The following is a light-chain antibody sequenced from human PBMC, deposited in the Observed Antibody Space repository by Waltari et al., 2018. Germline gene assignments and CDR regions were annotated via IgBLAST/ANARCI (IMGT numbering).Light chain of an antibody. CDR2: EVN. V-gene: IGLV2-8*01. CDR3: SSYAGSNSAV. Sequence: QSALTQPPSASGSPGQSVTISCTGTSSDGGGYNYVSWYQQHQGKAPKLMIYEVNKRPSVVPNRFSGSKSGNTASLTVAGLQAEDEADYYCSSYAGSNSAVFGGGTKVTVL. CDR1: SSDGGGYNY. J-gene: IGLJ2*01.